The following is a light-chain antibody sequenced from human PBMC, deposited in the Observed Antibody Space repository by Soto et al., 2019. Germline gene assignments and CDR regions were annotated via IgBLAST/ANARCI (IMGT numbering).Light chain of an antibody. V-gene: IGKV3-15*01. J-gene: IGKJ5*01. CDR1: QTVSRN. CDR3: QQYNKWPS. Sequence: EVVMRQSRSTLYVSPGERATPSCRASQTVSRNLAWYQQRPGQAPRLLIYDISNRATGVPARFSGSGSETEFTLTIRSLQSEDFAVYFCQQYNKWPSFGQGPGLEIK. CDR2: DIS.